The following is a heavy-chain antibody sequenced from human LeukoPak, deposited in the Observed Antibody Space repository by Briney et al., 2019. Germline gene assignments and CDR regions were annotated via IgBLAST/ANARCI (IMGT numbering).Heavy chain of an antibody. D-gene: IGHD2/OR15-2a*01. Sequence: GGSLRLSCAASGFTFSSYSMNWVRQAPGKGLEWVSYISSSSTIYYADSVKGRFTISRDNAKNSLYLQMNSLRAEDTAVYYCARDLFLLLSPYRWGQGTRVTVSS. CDR1: GFTFSSYS. J-gene: IGHJ5*02. V-gene: IGHV3-48*01. CDR3: ARDLFLLLSPYR. CDR2: ISSSSTI.